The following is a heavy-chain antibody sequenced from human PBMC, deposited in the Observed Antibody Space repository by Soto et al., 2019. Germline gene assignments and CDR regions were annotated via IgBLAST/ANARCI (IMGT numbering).Heavy chain of an antibody. V-gene: IGHV4-34*01. CDR2: INHSGST. CDR3: ARGTPMAVAGTLSSYYFDY. Sequence: SETLSLTCAVYGGSFSGYYWSWIRQPPGKGLEWIGEINHSGSTNYNPSLKSRVTISVDTSKNQFSLKLSSVTAADTAVYYCARGTPMAVAGTLSSYYFDYWGQGTLVTVSS. D-gene: IGHD6-19*01. J-gene: IGHJ4*02. CDR1: GGSFSGYY.